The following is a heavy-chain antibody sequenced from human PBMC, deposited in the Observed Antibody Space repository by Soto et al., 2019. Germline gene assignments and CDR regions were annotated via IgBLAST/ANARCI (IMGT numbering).Heavy chain of an antibody. Sequence: ASVKVSCKASVGTFSSYAISWVRQAPGQGLEWMGGIIPIFGTANYAQKFQGRVTITADESTSTAYMELSSLRSEDTAVYYCARDARNNWNDYYYYGMDVWGQGTTVTVSS. CDR1: VGTFSSYA. D-gene: IGHD1-20*01. V-gene: IGHV1-69*13. CDR3: ARDARNNWNDYYYYGMDV. J-gene: IGHJ6*02. CDR2: IIPIFGTA.